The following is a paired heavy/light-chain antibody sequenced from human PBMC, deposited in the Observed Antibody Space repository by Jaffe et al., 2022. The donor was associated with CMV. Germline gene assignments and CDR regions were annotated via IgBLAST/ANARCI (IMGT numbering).Heavy chain of an antibody. J-gene: IGHJ4*02. CDR1: GFTFSSYG. Sequence: QVQLVESGGGVVQPGRSLRVSCIASGFTFSSYGMHWVRQAPGKGLEWVAVIWYDGSNKNYADSMKGRFTISRDNSKNTLYLQMNSLRADDTAVYYCVRGLNDGGYAYGVDYWGQGTLVTVSS. CDR3: VRGLNDGGYAYGVDY. D-gene: IGHD4-17*01. CDR2: IWYDGSNK. V-gene: IGHV3-33*08.
Light chain of an antibody. CDR1: SSNIGNNA. CDR2: HDN. J-gene: IGLJ2*01. V-gene: IGLV1-36*01. Sequence: QSVLTQPPSVSEAPRQRVTISCSGSSSNIGNNAVTWYQQLPRKAPKILIYHDNLLPLGVSDRFSGSKSGTSASLAISGLQSEDEADYYCAVWDDSLKGVAFGGGTKLTVL. CDR3: AVWDDSLKGVA.